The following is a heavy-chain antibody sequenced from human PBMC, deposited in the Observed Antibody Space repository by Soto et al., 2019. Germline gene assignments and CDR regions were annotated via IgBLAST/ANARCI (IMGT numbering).Heavy chain of an antibody. J-gene: IGHJ3*02. V-gene: IGHV4-59*01. D-gene: IGHD3-3*01. CDR2: IYFAGSI. Sequence: QVQLQESGPGLVKPSETLSLSCSVSGGSISGYSWGWIRQPPGKGLDCIGYIYFAGSIKYSLSLQSRAIISADASKNQFSLTLTSVTAADTAQYFCARAGVDYWTGDAFDIWGPGTMVIVSS. CDR3: ARAGVDYWTGDAFDI. CDR1: GGSISGYS.